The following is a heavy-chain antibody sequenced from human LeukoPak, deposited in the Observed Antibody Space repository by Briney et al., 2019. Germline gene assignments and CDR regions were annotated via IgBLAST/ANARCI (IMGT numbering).Heavy chain of an antibody. J-gene: IGHJ4*02. CDR2: ISSSSSYI. V-gene: IGHV3-21*01. Sequence: GGSLRLSCAASGFTFSNYSMNWVRQAPGKGLEWVSSISSSSSYIYYADSVKGRFTISRDNAKNSLYLQMNRLRAEDTAVYYCARAARSYYYDSSGYPGGERTPDYWGQGTLVTVSS. CDR3: ARAARSYYYDSSGYPGGERTPDY. D-gene: IGHD3-22*01. CDR1: GFTFSNYS.